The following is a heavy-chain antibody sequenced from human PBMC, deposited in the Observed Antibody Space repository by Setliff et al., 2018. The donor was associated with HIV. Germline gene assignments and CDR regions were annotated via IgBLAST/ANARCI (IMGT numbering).Heavy chain of an antibody. Sequence: PSETLSLTCSVSGGSITSYSWNWIRHVPGKEVEWIGNIYYGRRANHKPSLKSRVTISADWHRNMFSLELRSATAADTAVYYCARGSTCIGGGCLTYYYNYYGLDVWGQGTTVTVSS. CDR3: ARGSTCIGGGCLTYYYNYYGLDV. CDR2: IYYGRRA. D-gene: IGHD2-8*02. V-gene: IGHV4-59*12. CDR1: GGSITSYS. J-gene: IGHJ6*02.